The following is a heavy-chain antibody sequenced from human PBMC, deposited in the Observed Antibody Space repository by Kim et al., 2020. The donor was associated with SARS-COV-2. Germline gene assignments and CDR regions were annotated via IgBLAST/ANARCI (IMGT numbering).Heavy chain of an antibody. CDR1: GFTFSSYG. CDR3: AKGRVGYCSGGSCYLWRNWFDP. CDR2: ISYDGSNK. V-gene: IGHV3-30*18. Sequence: GGSLRLSCAASGFTFSSYGMHWVRQAPGKGLEWVAVISYDGSNKYYADSVKGRFTISRDNSKNTLYLQMNSLRAEDTAVYYCAKGRVGYCSGGSCYLWRNWFDPWGQGTLVTVSS. J-gene: IGHJ5*02. D-gene: IGHD2-15*01.